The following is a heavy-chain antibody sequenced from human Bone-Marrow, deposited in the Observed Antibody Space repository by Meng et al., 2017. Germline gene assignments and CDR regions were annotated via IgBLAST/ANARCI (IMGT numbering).Heavy chain of an antibody. J-gene: IGHJ5*02. CDR2: IYYSGGT. CDR1: GGSVSGSSYC. Sequence: SGLVQAAEALCLDCTGSGGSVSGSSYCLGWLRQPPGTGLESSRSIYYSGGTYHNPSLKSRVTISVATSKHHFSLKLSSATGADTAVYYRARAGSGIVAAHDPWGQGTLVTVSS. CDR3: ARAGSGIVAAHDP. D-gene: IGHD6-13*01. V-gene: IGHV4-39*07.